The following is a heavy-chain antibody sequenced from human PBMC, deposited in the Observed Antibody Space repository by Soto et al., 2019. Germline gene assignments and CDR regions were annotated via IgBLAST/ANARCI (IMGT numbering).Heavy chain of an antibody. CDR2: INPSGGST. Sequence: SVKLSCEACGDRFTSYYMHWVRQAPGRGLEWMGIINPSGGSTSYAQKFQGRVTMTRDTSTSTVYMELSSLRSEDTAVYYCARGRGTVTPFDYWGQGTLVTVSS. CDR3: ARGRGTVTPFDY. CDR1: GDRFTSYY. J-gene: IGHJ4*02. D-gene: IGHD4-17*01. V-gene: IGHV1-46*01.